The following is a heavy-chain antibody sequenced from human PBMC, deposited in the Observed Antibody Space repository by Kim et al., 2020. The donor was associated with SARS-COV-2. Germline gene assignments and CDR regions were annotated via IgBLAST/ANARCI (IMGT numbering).Heavy chain of an antibody. CDR3: ARDQDDRSGWRRAFDI. Sequence: SQTLSLTCAISGDSVSSNSAAWNWIRQSPSRGLEWLGRTYYRSKWYNDYAVSVKSRITINPDTSKNQFSLQLNSVTPEDTAVYYCARDQDDRSGWRRAFDIWGQGTMVTVSS. J-gene: IGHJ3*02. V-gene: IGHV6-1*01. CDR1: GDSVSSNSAA. CDR2: TYYRSKWYN. D-gene: IGHD6-19*01.